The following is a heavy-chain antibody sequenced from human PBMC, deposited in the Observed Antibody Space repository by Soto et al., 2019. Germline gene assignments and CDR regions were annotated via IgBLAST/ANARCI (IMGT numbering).Heavy chain of an antibody. CDR3: AREVSDPVRLDY. V-gene: IGHV3-33*01. Sequence: GGSLRLSCAASGFTFSSYGMHWVRQPPGKGLEWVAVIEYDGSEKKYVDSVEGRFFISRDNSKNTMYLQMNSLRAEDTAVYFCAREVSDPVRLDYWGPGTLLTVST. J-gene: IGHJ4*02. CDR2: IEYDGSEK. CDR1: GFTFSSYG.